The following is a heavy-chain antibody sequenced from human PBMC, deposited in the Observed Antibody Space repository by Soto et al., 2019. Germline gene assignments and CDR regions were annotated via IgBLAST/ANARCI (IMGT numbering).Heavy chain of an antibody. CDR2: ILPVFRIV. Sequence: QVQLEQSGAEVKKPGSSVKVSCQTSGGTFNTYPISWMRQAPGQGLEWLGGILPVFRIVNYAQQFQDRLNLTADESTTSVYMELSSLRSEDTAVYYCARDGRLRPNNWFDPWGQGTLVTVSS. CDR1: GGTFNTYP. D-gene: IGHD5-12*01. J-gene: IGHJ5*02. CDR3: ARDGRLRPNNWFDP. V-gene: IGHV1-69*01.